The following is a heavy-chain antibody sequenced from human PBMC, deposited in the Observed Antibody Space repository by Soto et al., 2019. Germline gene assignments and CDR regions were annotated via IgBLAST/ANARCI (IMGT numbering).Heavy chain of an antibody. J-gene: IGHJ4*02. CDR1: GGSFSGYY. CDR2: INHSGST. D-gene: IGHD2-21*01. CDR3: ARAPLRGGHIGPLGY. Sequence: SETLSLTCAVSGGSFSGYYWTWIRQPPGKGLEWIGEINHSGSTNYNPSLKSRVSISVDTSKNQFSLKLSSVTAADTAVNYCARAPLRGGHIGPLGYWGQGTLVTVSS. V-gene: IGHV4-34*01.